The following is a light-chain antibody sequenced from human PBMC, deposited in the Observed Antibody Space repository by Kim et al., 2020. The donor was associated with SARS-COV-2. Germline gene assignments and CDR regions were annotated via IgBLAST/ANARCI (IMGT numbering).Light chain of an antibody. CDR1: SGHSSYA. J-gene: IGLJ3*02. CDR2: LNSDGSH. Sequence: QLVLTQSPSASASLGASVKLTCTLSSGHSSYAIAWHQQQSEKGPRYLMKLNSDGSHSKGDGIPDRFSGSSSGAERYLTISSLQSEDEADYYCQTWGTGIGFGGVTQLTVL. CDR3: QTWGTGIG. V-gene: IGLV4-69*01.